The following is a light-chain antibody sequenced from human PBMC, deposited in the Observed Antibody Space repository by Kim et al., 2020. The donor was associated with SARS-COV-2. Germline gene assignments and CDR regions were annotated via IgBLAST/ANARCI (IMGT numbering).Light chain of an antibody. V-gene: IGKV3-15*01. CDR2: GAS. J-gene: IGKJ1*01. Sequence: EIVMTQSPATLSVSPGERATLSCTASQSVSSNLAWYQQKPGQAPRLLVSGASTRATGIPARFSGRGSGTDFTLTISSLQSEDFAVYYCQQYDKWPRTFGKGPKVDIK. CDR1: QSVSSN. CDR3: QQYDKWPRT.